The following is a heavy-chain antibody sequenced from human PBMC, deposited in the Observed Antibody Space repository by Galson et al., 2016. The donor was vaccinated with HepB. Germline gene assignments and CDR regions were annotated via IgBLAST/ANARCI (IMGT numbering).Heavy chain of an antibody. CDR1: GFTFSSHG. CDR2: IYYDGSRQ. Sequence: SLRLSCAASGFTFSSHGMNWVRQAPGKGLEWVAGIYYDGSRQFYGDTVKGRFTISRDDSKSTVYLQMNSLRGEDTAVYYCARDISYYSLDVWGKGTTVSVSS. CDR3: ARDISYYSLDV. V-gene: IGHV3-33*01. J-gene: IGHJ6*04.